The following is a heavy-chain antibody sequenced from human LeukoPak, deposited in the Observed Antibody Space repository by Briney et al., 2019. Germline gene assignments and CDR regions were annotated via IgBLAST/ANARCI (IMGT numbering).Heavy chain of an antibody. J-gene: IGHJ4*02. CDR1: GFTFGTFA. V-gene: IGHV3-23*01. D-gene: IGHD3-16*01. CDR3: TKRGAYYVDY. Sequence: GSLRLSCAASGFTFGTFAMSWVRQTPEKGLEWVSTITSGDGSPYYADSVKGRFTISRDNSNNMLYLQMNSLRAEDTAVYYCTKRGAYYVDYWGRGIPVTVSS. CDR2: ITSGDGSP.